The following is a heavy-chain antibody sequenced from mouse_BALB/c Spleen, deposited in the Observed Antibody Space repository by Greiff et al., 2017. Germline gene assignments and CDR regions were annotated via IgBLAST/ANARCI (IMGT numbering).Heavy chain of an antibody. CDR2: INPSTGYT. V-gene: IGHV1-7*01. CDR3: ARTGTATWAMDY. CDR1: GYTFTSYW. Sequence: QVQLQQSGAELAKPGASVKMSCKASGYTFTSYWMHWVKQRPRQGLEWIGYINPSTGYTEYTQKFKDKATLTADKSSSTAYMQLSSLTSEDSAVYYCARTGTATWAMDYWGKGTSVTVSS. D-gene: IGHD1-2*01. J-gene: IGHJ4*01.